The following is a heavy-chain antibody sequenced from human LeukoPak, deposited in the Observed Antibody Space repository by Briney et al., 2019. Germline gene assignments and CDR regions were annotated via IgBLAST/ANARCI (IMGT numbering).Heavy chain of an antibody. V-gene: IGHV1-69*01. CDR2: IIPIFGTA. J-gene: IGHJ4*02. CDR3: ARPAYSSSWYPYYFDY. CDR1: GGTFSSYA. Sequence: SVKVSCTASGGTFSSYAISWVRQAPGQGLEWMGGIIPIFGTANYAQKFQGRVTITADESTSTAYMELSSLRSEDTAVYYCARPAYSSSWYPYYFDYWGQGTLVTVSS. D-gene: IGHD6-13*01.